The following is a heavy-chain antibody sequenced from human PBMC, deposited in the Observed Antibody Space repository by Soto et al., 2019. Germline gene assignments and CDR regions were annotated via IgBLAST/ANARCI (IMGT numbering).Heavy chain of an antibody. CDR1: GYTFTSYG. Sequence: QVQLVQSGAEVKKPGASVKVSCKASGYTFTSYGISWVRQAPGQGLEWMGWISAYNGNTNYAQKLQGRVTMTTDTSTSTAYMDLRSLRSDDTAVYYWAREEGNYYGAGSYTNFDPWGQGTLVTVSS. V-gene: IGHV1-18*01. CDR2: ISAYNGNT. CDR3: AREEGNYYGAGSYTNFDP. J-gene: IGHJ5*02. D-gene: IGHD3-10*01.